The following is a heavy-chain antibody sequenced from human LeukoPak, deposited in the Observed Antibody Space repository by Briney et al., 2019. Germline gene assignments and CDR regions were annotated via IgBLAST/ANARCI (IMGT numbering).Heavy chain of an antibody. V-gene: IGHV4-34*01. Sequence: SETLSLTCAVYGGSFSGYYWSWIRQPPGKGLEWIGEINHSGSTNYNPSLKSRVTISVDTSKNQFSLKLSSVTAADTAVYYCARGRAGPADGRWGRHWFDPWGQGTLVTASS. CDR2: INHSGST. J-gene: IGHJ5*02. CDR1: GGSFSGYY. CDR3: ARGRAGPADGRWGRHWFDP. D-gene: IGHD6-13*01.